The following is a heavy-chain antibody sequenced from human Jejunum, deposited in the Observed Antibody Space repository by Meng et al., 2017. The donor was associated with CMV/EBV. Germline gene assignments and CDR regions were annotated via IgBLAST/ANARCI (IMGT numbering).Heavy chain of an antibody. Sequence: VRLQESGPGLVKPSETLSLTCTVSGGSISNNYWSWIRQSAGKGLEWIGRFYSSDTYNYHPSLNSRLTMSLDTSKNQFSLNLSSVTAADTAIYYCARGPGASTREGFDYWGLGTLVTVSS. J-gene: IGHJ4*02. CDR1: GGSISNNY. CDR2: FYSSDTY. CDR3: ARGPGASTREGFDY. D-gene: IGHD1-26*01. V-gene: IGHV4-4*07.